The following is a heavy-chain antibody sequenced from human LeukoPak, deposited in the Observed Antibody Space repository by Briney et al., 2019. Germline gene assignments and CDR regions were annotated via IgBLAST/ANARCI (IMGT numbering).Heavy chain of an antibody. J-gene: IGHJ6*03. Sequence: GGSLRLSCAASEFTFDDYAMHWVRQARGKGLEWVSGISWNSGSIGYADSVKGRFTISRDNAKNSLYLQMNSLRAEDMALYYCAKGIKAVAGRGDYMDVWGKGTTVTVSS. CDR3: AKGIKAVAGRGDYMDV. V-gene: IGHV3-9*03. CDR2: ISWNSGSI. D-gene: IGHD6-19*01. CDR1: EFTFDDYA.